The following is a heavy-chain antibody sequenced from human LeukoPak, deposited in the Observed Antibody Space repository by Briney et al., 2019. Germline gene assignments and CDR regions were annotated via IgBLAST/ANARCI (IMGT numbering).Heavy chain of an antibody. CDR2: ISGDGGST. V-gene: IGHV3-43*02. D-gene: IGHD3-9*01. Sequence: GGSLRLSCAASGFTFDDYAMHWVRQAPGKGLEWVSLISGDGGSTYHADSVKGRFTISRDNSKNSLYLQMNSLRTEDTALYYCATQGGRYFDWLFNWFDPWGQGTLVTVSS. CDR1: GFTFDDYA. J-gene: IGHJ5*02. CDR3: ATQGGRYFDWLFNWFDP.